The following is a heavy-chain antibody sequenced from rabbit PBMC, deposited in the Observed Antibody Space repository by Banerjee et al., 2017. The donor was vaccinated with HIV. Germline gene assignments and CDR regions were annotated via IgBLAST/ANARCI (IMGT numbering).Heavy chain of an antibody. CDR2: INTSSGNT. Sequence: LEESGGDLVKPEGSLTLTCTASGFSFSSSNYMCWVRQAPGKGLEWIACINTSSGNTVYATWAKGRFTISKTSSTTVTLQMTSLTVADTATYFCARDRVADFEYGYVAFGLWGPGTLVTVS. J-gene: IGHJ4*01. V-gene: IGHV1S40*01. D-gene: IGHD6-1*01. CDR1: GFSFSSSNY. CDR3: ARDRVADFEYGYVAFGL.